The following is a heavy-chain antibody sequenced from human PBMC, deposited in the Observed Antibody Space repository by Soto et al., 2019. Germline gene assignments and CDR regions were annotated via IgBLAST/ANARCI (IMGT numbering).Heavy chain of an antibody. D-gene: IGHD2-21*01. CDR2: ISGSGDNT. CDR1: GFTFSSYV. J-gene: IGHJ4*02. V-gene: IGHV3-23*01. CDR3: AKDPSTSLVIARTFGY. Sequence: EVQLLESGGGLVQPGGSLRLSCAASGFTFSSYVMNWVRQAPGKGLAWVSGISGSGDNTLYADSVRGQFTSSRDNSRNTLFLQMNRLRVEDTAVYYCAKDPSTSLVIARTFGYWGQGTLVTV.